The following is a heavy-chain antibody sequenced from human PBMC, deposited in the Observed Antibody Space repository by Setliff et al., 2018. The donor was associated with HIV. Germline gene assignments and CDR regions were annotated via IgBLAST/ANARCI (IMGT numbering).Heavy chain of an antibody. CDR2: IYPSGST. J-gene: IGHJ4*02. D-gene: IGHD6-19*01. CDR3: ARESSSGWYNYFDY. V-gene: IGHV4-30-4*08. Sequence: SETLSLTCTVSGDSIRSGDFYWSWIRQSPGKGLEWIGHIYPSGSTYYNPSLKSRFTISVDTSKNQFSLKLSSVTAADTAVYYCARESSSGWYNYFDYWGQGTLVTVSS. CDR1: GDSIRSGDFY.